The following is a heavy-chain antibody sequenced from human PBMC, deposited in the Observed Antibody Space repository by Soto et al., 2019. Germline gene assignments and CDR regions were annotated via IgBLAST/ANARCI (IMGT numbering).Heavy chain of an antibody. Sequence: SEALCVTCTVTGDFINRRSYYWGWIRQPPGKGLEWIGSIYYSGRTYNNPSLRSRVSMSIDTSKDQFSLKLKSVTAADTALYFCARQRTSVVTQASFD. CDR3: ARQRTSVVTQASFD. J-gene: IGHJ4*01. CDR2: IYYSGRT. CDR1: GDFINRRSYY. V-gene: IGHV4-39*01. D-gene: IGHD2-21*02.